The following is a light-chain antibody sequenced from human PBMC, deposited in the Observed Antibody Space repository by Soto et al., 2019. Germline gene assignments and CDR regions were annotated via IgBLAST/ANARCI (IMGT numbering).Light chain of an antibody. V-gene: IGKV3-15*01. CDR1: QSVSSN. CDR3: QQYNNWPPWT. CDR2: GAS. Sequence: EIVMTQSPATLSVSPGERATLSCRASQSVSSNLAWYQQKPGQAPRLLIYGASTRATGIPARFSGSGSGTEFTXXXXXXXSEXFAVYYCQQYNNWPPWTFGQGTKVEIK. J-gene: IGKJ1*01.